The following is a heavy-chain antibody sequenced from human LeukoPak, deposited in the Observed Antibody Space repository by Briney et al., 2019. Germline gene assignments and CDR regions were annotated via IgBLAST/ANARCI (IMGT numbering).Heavy chain of an antibody. CDR1: GYSFTTYW. V-gene: IGHV5-51*01. J-gene: IGHJ4*02. CDR3: ARAYYYGSGSYYTGFDY. CDR2: IYPGDSDT. D-gene: IGHD3-10*01. Sequence: GESLKISCKAAGYSFTTYWIGWVRQMPGKGLEWMGIIYPGDSDTTYSPSFQGQVTISAVKSISTAYLQWSSLKASDTAMYYCARAYYYGSGSYYTGFDYWGQGTLVTVSS.